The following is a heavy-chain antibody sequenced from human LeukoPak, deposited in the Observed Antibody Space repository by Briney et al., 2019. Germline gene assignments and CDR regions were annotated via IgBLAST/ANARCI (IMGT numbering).Heavy chain of an antibody. Sequence: GGSLRLSCAASGLTFSSYAMNWVRQAPGKGLEWVSAISGSGGNTYYADSVKGRFTISRDNSKNTLYLQMNSLRAEDTAVYYCARESFAARWDWGQGTLVTVSS. D-gene: IGHD6-6*01. V-gene: IGHV3-23*01. J-gene: IGHJ4*02. CDR3: ARESFAARWD. CDR2: ISGSGGNT. CDR1: GLTFSSYA.